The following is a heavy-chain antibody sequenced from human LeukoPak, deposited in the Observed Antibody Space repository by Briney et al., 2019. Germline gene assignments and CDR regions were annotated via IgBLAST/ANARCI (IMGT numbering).Heavy chain of an antibody. Sequence: PGGSLRLSCAASGFTFSSYSMNWVRQAPGKGLEWVSSISSSSSYIYYADSVKGRFTISRDNAKNSLYLQMNSLRAEDTAVYYCARDSSSSTRHYYYYYYMDVWGKGTTVTVSS. CDR3: ARDSSSSTRHYYYYYYMDV. V-gene: IGHV3-21*01. CDR2: ISSSSSYI. D-gene: IGHD6-6*01. J-gene: IGHJ6*03. CDR1: GFTFSSYS.